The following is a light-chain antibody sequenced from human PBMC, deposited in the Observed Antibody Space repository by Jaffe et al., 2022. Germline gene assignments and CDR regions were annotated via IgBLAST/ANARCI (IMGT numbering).Light chain of an antibody. CDR3: SSYAGNYNLV. J-gene: IGLJ2*01. Sequence: QSALTQPPSASGSPGQSVTISCTGTSSDVGAYHYVSWYQQHPGKAPKFIIYEVTKRPSGVPDRFSGSKSGNTASLTVSGLQPEDEADYYCSSYAGNYNLVFGGGTKLTVL. V-gene: IGLV2-8*01. CDR1: SSDVGAYHY. CDR2: EVT.